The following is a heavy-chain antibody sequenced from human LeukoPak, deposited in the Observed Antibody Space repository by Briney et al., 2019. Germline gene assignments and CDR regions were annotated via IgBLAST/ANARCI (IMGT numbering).Heavy chain of an antibody. D-gene: IGHD3-3*01. CDR1: GGSISINNYY. CDR3: ARLPRYDFWS. CDR2: VYYSGST. V-gene: IGHV4-39*01. J-gene: IGHJ4*02. Sequence: SETLSLTCTVSGGSISINNYYWGWIRQPSGKGLEWIGNVYYSGSTYYNPSLKSRVTISVDTSKNQFSLKLSSVTAADTAVYYCARLPRYDFWSWGQGTLVTVSS.